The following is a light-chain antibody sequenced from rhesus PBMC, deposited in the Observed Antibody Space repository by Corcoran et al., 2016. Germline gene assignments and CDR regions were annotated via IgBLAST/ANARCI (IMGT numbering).Light chain of an antibody. Sequence: DIQMTQSPSSLSASVGDRVTITCRASQGISNWLAWYQQKPGKAPNLLIYRASNLETGVPSRFSGSGSGTDCTLTISSLQPEDIATYYCQQHDNSPFTFGPGTKLDIK. CDR1: QGISNW. CDR3: QQHDNSPFT. J-gene: IGKJ3*01. CDR2: RAS. V-gene: IGKV1-69*01.